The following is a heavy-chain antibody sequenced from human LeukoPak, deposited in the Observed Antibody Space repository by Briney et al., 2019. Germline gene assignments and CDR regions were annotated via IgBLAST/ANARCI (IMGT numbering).Heavy chain of an antibody. CDR2: ISTSGGNT. CDR1: GFTFSSYA. D-gene: IGHD2-8*02. J-gene: IGHJ4*02. CDR3: ATYRQVLLPFES. Sequence: GGSLRLSCAASGFTFSSYAMSWVRQAPGKVLEWVSVISTSGGNTYYADSVKGRFTISRDNSKNTLYLQMNSLRAEDTAIYYCATYRQVLLPFESWGQGTLVTVSS. V-gene: IGHV3-23*01.